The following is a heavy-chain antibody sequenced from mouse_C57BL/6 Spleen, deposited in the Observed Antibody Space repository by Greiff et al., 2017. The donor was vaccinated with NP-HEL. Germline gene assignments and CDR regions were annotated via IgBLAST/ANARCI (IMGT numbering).Heavy chain of an antibody. J-gene: IGHJ2*01. CDR3: AILYGNYDY. CDR2: IYPSDSAT. CDR1: GYTFTSYW. D-gene: IGHD2-1*01. Sequence: VQLQQPGAELVRPGSSVKLSCTASGYTFTSYWMDWVKQRPGQGLEWIGNIYPSDSATHYNQKFKDKATLTVDKSSSTAYMQLSSLTSEDSAVYYSAILYGNYDYWGQGTTLTVSS. V-gene: IGHV1-61*01.